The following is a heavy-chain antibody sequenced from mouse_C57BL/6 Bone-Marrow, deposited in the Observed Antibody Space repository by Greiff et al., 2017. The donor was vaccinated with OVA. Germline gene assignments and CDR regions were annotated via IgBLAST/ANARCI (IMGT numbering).Heavy chain of an antibody. CDR1: GFTFSSYA. V-gene: IGHV5-4*01. D-gene: IGHD2-4*01. Sequence: EVQGVESGGGLVKPGGSLKLSCAASGFTFSSYAMSWVRQTPEKRLEWVATISDGGSYTYYPDNVKGRFTISRDNAKNNLYLQMSHLKSEDTAMYYCARVPYDDDVGWFAYWGQGTLVTVSA. CDR3: ARVPYDDDVGWFAY. J-gene: IGHJ3*01. CDR2: ISDGGSYT.